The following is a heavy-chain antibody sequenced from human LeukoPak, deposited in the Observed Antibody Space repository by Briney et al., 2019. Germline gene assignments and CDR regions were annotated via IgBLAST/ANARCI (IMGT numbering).Heavy chain of an antibody. CDR1: GFTFSTYA. J-gene: IGHJ4*02. D-gene: IGHD5-18*01. CDR3: AKGGYSYGTGDF. V-gene: IGHV3-23*01. Sequence: GGSLRLSCAASGFTFSTYAMSWVRQAPGKGLVWVSVIGGGGSSRYYADSVKGRFTISRDNSKNTLYLQMNSLRADDTAEYYCAKGGYSYGTGDFWGQGTLVTVSS. CDR2: IGGGGSSR.